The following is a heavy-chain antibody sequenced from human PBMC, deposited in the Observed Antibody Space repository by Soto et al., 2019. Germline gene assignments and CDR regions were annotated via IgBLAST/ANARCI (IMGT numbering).Heavy chain of an antibody. J-gene: IGHJ6*01. CDR3: ARDLLWFGELLHQNYYCYVTDV. V-gene: IGHV3-33*01. CDR2: IWYDGSNK. Sequence: PWGSLRLSCAASGFTFSSYGVHWVRQAPXKGLEWVAAIWYDGSNKYYADSVKGRFTISRDNSKNTLYLQMNSLRAEDTAVYYCARDLLWFGELLHQNYYCYVTDVWGQGTTVTVSS. D-gene: IGHD3-10*01. CDR1: GFTFSSYG.